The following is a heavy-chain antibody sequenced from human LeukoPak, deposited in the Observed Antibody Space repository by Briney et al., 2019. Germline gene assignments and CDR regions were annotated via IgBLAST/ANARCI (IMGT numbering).Heavy chain of an antibody. J-gene: IGHJ5*02. CDR1: GGSISSDY. CDR2: VHYSGST. V-gene: IGHV4-59*08. D-gene: IGHD2-15*01. CDR3: AGYCSGGSCYYNWFDP. Sequence: SETLSLTCTVSGGSISSDYWSWIRQSPGKGLEWIGYVHYSGSTNYNPSLMSRLTLSLDTSKNQFSLKLSSVTAADTAVYYCAGYCSGGSCYYNWFDPWGQGTLVTVSS.